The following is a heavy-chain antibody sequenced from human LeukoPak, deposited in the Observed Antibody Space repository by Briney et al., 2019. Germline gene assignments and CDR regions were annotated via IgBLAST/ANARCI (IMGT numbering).Heavy chain of an antibody. Sequence: ASVKVSCKASGYTFTGYYMHWVRQAPGQGLEWMGWINPNSGGTNYAQKFQGRVTMTRDTSISTAYMELSRLRSDDTAVYYCARPHYDFWSGYYYYFDYRGQGTLVTVSS. CDR3: ARPHYDFWSGYYYYFDY. V-gene: IGHV1-2*02. J-gene: IGHJ4*02. CDR1: GYTFTGYY. CDR2: INPNSGGT. D-gene: IGHD3-3*01.